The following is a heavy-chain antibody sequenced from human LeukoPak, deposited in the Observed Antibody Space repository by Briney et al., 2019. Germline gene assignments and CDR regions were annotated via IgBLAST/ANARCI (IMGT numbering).Heavy chain of an antibody. CDR1: GFSFSYSG. J-gene: IGHJ4*02. CDR3: AKGGDYRPLDY. CDR2: IRYDGSNK. D-gene: IGHD2-21*02. V-gene: IGHV3-30*02. Sequence: PGGSLRLSCAASGFSFSYSGMHWVRQAPVKGLEWVAFIRYDGSNKYYTDSVKGRFTISRDDSKNMLYLQMNTLRGEDTALYYCAKGGDYRPLDYWGQGTLVTVS.